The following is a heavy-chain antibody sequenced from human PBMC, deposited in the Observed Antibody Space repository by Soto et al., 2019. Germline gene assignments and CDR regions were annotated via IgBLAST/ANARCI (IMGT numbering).Heavy chain of an antibody. V-gene: IGHV1-3*05. CDR2: INAGNGNT. Sequence: QVQLVQSGAEEKKPGASVKVSCKASGYTFTSYAMHWVRQAPGQRLEWMGWINAGNGNTKYSQKFQGRVTITRDTSASTAYMELSSLRSEDTAVYYCARDLTPDYYGSGSNGGYWGQGTLVTVSS. CDR1: GYTFTSYA. D-gene: IGHD3-10*01. J-gene: IGHJ4*02. CDR3: ARDLTPDYYGSGSNGGY.